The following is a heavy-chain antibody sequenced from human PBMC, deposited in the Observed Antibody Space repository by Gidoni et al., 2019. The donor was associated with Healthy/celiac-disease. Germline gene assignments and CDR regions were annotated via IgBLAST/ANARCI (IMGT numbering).Heavy chain of an antibody. CDR1: GRSFCGYY. CDR3: ARRRSDYGEYWYFDL. Sequence: QVQLQQWGAGLLMPSETLSLTCAVYGRSFCGYYWSWIRQPPGKGLEWIGEINHSGSTNYNPSLKSRVTISVDTSKNQFSLKLSSVTAADTAAYYCARRRSDYGEYWYFDLWGRGTLVTVSS. CDR2: INHSGST. V-gene: IGHV4-34*01. J-gene: IGHJ2*01. D-gene: IGHD4-17*01.